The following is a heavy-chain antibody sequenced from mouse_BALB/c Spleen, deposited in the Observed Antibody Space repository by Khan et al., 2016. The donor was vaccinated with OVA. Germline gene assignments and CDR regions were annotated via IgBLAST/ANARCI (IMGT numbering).Heavy chain of an antibody. CDR2: IAPANGNT. CDR3: ARPSDGPRDFEV. J-gene: IGHJ1*01. D-gene: IGHD2-3*01. V-gene: IGHV14-3*02. CDR1: GFNIKDTY. Sequence: VQLKQSGAELVKPGASVKLSCTASGFNIKDTYMHWVKQRPEQGLEWIGRIAPANGNTKYDPKFQGKATITADTSSNTFYLQISRLTYEAPAAFYCARPSDGPRDFEVWGAGTTVTVSS.